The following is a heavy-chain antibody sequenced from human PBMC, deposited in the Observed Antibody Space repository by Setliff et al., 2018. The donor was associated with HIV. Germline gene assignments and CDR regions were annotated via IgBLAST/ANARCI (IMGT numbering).Heavy chain of an antibody. CDR2: IYHSGST. CDR3: ASWGGFEWLLSEEAFDI. V-gene: IGHV4-34*01. J-gene: IGHJ3*02. D-gene: IGHD3-3*01. CDR1: GGSFSDNY. Sequence: SETLSLTCAIYGGSFSDNYWTWIRQPPGKGLEWIGEIYHSGSTNYNPSLKSRVTISVDKSKNQFSLNLSSVTAADTAVYYCASWGGFEWLLSEEAFDIWGQGTMVTVSS.